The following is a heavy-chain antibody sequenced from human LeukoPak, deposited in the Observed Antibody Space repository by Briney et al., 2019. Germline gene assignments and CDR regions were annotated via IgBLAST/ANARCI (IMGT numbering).Heavy chain of an antibody. Sequence: GGSLRLSCAASGFSFSRHNMDWVRQAPGKGLEWVSYISSSGSTTYYADSVKGRFTISRDNAKNSLYLQMNSLRDEDTAVYYCARDAGYSSGWSHWYFDLWGRGTLVTVSS. CDR1: GFSFSRHN. CDR2: ISSSGSTT. D-gene: IGHD6-19*01. CDR3: ARDAGYSSGWSHWYFDL. V-gene: IGHV3-48*02. J-gene: IGHJ2*01.